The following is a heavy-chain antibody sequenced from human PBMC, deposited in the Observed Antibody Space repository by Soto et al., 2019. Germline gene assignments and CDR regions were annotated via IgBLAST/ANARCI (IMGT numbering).Heavy chain of an antibody. J-gene: IGHJ4*02. CDR2: MFYSGST. Sequence: PSETLSRTCTVSGASILSIRSYWSWIRQQAGKGLEWIGYMFYSGSTYYHPSLKIRVNISADTSKNQFSLRLTSVTPADTAVYYCARDNGYGHFDSWGQGTLVTVSS. D-gene: IGHD5-12*01. CDR3: ARDNGYGHFDS. V-gene: IGHV4-31*03. CDR1: GASILSIRSY.